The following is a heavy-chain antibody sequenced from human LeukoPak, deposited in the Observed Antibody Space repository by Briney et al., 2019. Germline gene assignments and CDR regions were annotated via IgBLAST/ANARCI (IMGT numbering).Heavy chain of an antibody. J-gene: IGHJ3*02. CDR2: IYYSGST. CDR3: ARHGYGANSRDDAFDI. V-gene: IGHV4-59*08. D-gene: IGHD4-23*01. Sequence: SETLSLTCTVSGGSIGSYYWSWIRQPPGKGLEWIGYIYYSGSTNYNPSLKSRLTISVDTSKNQFSLKLSSVTAADTAVYYCARHGYGANSRDDAFDIWGQGTMVTVPS. CDR1: GGSIGSYY.